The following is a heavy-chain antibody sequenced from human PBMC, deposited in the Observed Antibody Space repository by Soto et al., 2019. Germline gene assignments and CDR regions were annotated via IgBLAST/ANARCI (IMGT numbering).Heavy chain of an antibody. CDR1: GFTFSSYA. Sequence: QVQLVESGGGVVQPGRSLRLSCAASGFTFSSYAMHWVRQAPGKGLEWVAVISYDGSNKYYADSVKGRFTISRDNSKNRMYLQMNSLRDEDTAVYYCARDRRDTAMVPLDYWGQGTLVTVSS. J-gene: IGHJ4*02. V-gene: IGHV3-30-3*01. CDR2: ISYDGSNK. D-gene: IGHD5-18*01. CDR3: ARDRRDTAMVPLDY.